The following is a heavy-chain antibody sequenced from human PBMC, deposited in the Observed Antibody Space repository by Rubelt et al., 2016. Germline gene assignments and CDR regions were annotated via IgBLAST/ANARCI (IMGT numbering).Heavy chain of an antibody. CDR1: GGSISSSSYY. Sequence: QLQLQESGPGLVKPSETLSLTCTVSGGSISSSSYYWGWIRQPPGQGLEWIGSIYYSGSTYYNPSLKSRVTISVDTSKNQFSLKLSSVTAAETAVYYCARDPRAGTTSFDYWGQGTLVTVSS. D-gene: IGHD1-7*01. CDR3: ARDPRAGTTSFDY. V-gene: IGHV4-39*07. CDR2: IYYSGST. J-gene: IGHJ4*02.